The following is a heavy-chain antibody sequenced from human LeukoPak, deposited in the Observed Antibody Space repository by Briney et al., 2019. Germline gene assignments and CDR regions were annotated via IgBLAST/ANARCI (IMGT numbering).Heavy chain of an antibody. Sequence: PSETLSLTCTVSGGSISDYYWNWIRQPPGKGLEWIGYIYYSGSTTYNPSLKSRVTISVDTSKKQFSLKLSSVTAADTAVYYCARGYSSSSGRPDYWGQGTQVTVSS. J-gene: IGHJ4*02. V-gene: IGHV4-59*08. CDR1: GGSISDYY. D-gene: IGHD6-6*01. CDR3: ARGYSSSSGRPDY. CDR2: IYYSGST.